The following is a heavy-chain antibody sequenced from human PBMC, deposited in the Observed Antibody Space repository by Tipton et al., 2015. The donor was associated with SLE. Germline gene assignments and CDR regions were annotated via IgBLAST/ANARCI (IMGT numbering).Heavy chain of an antibody. CDR2: LSGSGGST. J-gene: IGHJ3*02. CDR1: GFTFCSYA. V-gene: IGHV3-23*01. CDR3: AKDTTGGAFDI. Sequence: SLRLSCAASGFTFCSYAMSWVRQAPGEGLEWVSALSGSGGSTYYADSVKGRFTISRDNSKNTLYRQMNSLRAEDTAVYYCAKDTTGGAFDIWGQGTMVTVSS. D-gene: IGHD4-17*01.